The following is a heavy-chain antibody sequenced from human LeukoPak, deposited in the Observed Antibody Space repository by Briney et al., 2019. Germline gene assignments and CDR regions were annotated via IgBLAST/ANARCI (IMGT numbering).Heavy chain of an antibody. CDR1: GFTFSSYS. CDR2: ISSSSSTI. CDR3: ARERQGGYFDY. Sequence: PGGSLRLSCAASGFTFSSYSMNWVRQAPGKGLEWVSYISSSSSTIYYADSVKGRFTISRDNAKNSLYLQMNSLRAEDTAVYYCARERQGGYFDYWGQGTLVTVSS. V-gene: IGHV3-48*01. J-gene: IGHJ4*02. D-gene: IGHD3-16*01.